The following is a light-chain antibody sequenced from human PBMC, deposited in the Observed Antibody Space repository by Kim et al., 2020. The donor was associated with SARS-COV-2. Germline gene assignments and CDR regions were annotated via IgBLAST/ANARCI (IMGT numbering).Light chain of an antibody. CDR1: SLRSYY. Sequence: SSELTQDPAVSVALGQTVRITSQGDSLRSYYATWYQQKPGQAPIVVIYGKNNRPSGIPDRFSGSSSGNTASLTITGTQAGDEADYYCNSRDSNDYVVFGGGTQLTVL. CDR2: GKN. V-gene: IGLV3-19*01. CDR3: NSRDSNDYVV. J-gene: IGLJ2*01.